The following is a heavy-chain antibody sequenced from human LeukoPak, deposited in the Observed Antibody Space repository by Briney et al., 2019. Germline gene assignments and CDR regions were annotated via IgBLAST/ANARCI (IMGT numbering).Heavy chain of an antibody. J-gene: IGHJ4*02. CDR3: ARGRGYSYRFLYYFDY. Sequence: PSETLSLTCAVYGGSFSGYYWSWIRQPPGKGLEWIGEINHSGSTNYNPSLKSRVTISVDTSKNQFSLKLSSVTAADTAVYYCARGRGYSYRFLYYFDYWGRGTLVTVSS. D-gene: IGHD5-18*01. CDR1: GGSFSGYY. V-gene: IGHV4-34*01. CDR2: INHSGST.